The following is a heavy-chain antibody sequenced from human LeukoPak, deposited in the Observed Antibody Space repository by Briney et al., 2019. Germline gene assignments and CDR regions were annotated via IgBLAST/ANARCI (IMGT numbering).Heavy chain of an antibody. V-gene: IGHV3-48*01. Sequence: GGSLRLSCAASGFTFSSYSMNWVRQAPGKGLEWVSYISSSSSTIYYADSVKGRFTISRDNAKNSLYLQMNSLRAEDTAVYYCASWTVTTQYYYYYYYTDVWGKGTTVTVSS. CDR1: GFTFSSYS. D-gene: IGHD4-17*01. CDR3: ASWTVTTQYYYYYYYTDV. CDR2: ISSSSSTI. J-gene: IGHJ6*03.